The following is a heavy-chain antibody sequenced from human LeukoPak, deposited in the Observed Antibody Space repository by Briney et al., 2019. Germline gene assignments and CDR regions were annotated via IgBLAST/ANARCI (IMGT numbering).Heavy chain of an antibody. CDR2: IWYDGSYK. V-gene: IGHV3-33*01. CDR1: GFTFSSYG. D-gene: IGHD5-18*01. J-gene: IGHJ4*02. Sequence: GGSLRLSCAASGFTFSSYGMHWVRQAPGKGLEWVAVIWYDGSYKYYADSMKGRFTISRDNSKNTLYLQMNSLRAEDTAMYYCARGGGYSYGSAPSSFDYWGQGTLVTVSS. CDR3: ARGGGYSYGSAPSSFDY.